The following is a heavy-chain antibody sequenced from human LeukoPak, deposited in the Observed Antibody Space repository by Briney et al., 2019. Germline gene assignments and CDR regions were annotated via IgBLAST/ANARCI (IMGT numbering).Heavy chain of an antibody. CDR3: ARGPYDFWSDLWFDP. J-gene: IGHJ5*02. Sequence: ASVKVSCKASGYTFTSYDINWVRQATGQGLGWMGWMNPDSGNTGYAQKFQGRVTMTRNTSISTAYMELSSLRSEDTAVYYCARGPYDFWSDLWFDPWGQGTLVTVSS. V-gene: IGHV1-8*01. D-gene: IGHD3-3*01. CDR2: MNPDSGNT. CDR1: GYTFTSYD.